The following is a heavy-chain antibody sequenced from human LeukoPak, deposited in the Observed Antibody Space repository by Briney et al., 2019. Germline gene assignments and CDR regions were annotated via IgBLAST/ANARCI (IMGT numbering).Heavy chain of an antibody. D-gene: IGHD2-21*01. CDR3: TTYYVGEGGRGH. Sequence: SETLSLTCSVSGDSVSSAGYHWSWIRQAPGKGLEWIGHSGSPSYNPSLKSRVMISIDTSKNQSSLKVSTVTAADTAVYYCTTYYVGEGGRGHWGPGTLVTVSS. J-gene: IGHJ4*02. CDR1: GDSVSSAGYH. V-gene: IGHV4-61*08. CDR2: SGSP.